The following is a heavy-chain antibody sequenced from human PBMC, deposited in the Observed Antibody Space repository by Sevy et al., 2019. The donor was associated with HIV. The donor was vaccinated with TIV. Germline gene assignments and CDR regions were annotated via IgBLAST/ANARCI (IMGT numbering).Heavy chain of an antibody. D-gene: IGHD6-6*01. CDR1: EFSFNYYV. V-gene: IGHV3-30-3*01. J-gene: IGHJ4*02. CDR3: ARTYSSSSADGYYFNY. Sequence: GGSLRLSCAASEFSFNYYVMHWVRQAPGKGLEWVAAILSDGINKYYTDSVKGRFTISRDNSKNTLYLQMNSLRAEDTAVYYCARTYSSSSADGYYFNYWGQGVLVTVSS. CDR2: ILSDGINK.